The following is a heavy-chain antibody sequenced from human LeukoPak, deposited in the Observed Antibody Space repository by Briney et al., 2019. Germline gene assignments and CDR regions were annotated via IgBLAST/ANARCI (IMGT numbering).Heavy chain of an antibody. CDR1: GGTFSSYA. D-gene: IGHD2-15*01. CDR3: ASHGGSRPRNNWFDP. V-gene: IGHV1-69*01. CDR2: IIPIFGTA. Sequence: AASVKVSCTASGGTFSSYAINWVRQAPGQGLEWMGGIIPIFGTANYAQKFQGRVTITADESTSTAYMELSSLRSEDTAVYYCASHGGSRPRNNWFDPWGQGTLVTVSS. J-gene: IGHJ5*02.